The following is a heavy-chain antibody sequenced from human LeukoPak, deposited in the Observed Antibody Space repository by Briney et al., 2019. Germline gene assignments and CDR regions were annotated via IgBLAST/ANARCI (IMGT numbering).Heavy chain of an antibody. CDR2: IYWNDDK. J-gene: IGHJ5*02. V-gene: IGHV2-5*01. CDR1: GFSLSTSGVG. Sequence: SGPTLVKPTQTLTLTCTFSGFSLSTSGVGVGWIRQPPGKALEWLALIYWNDDKRYSPSLKSRLTIIKDTSKNQVVLTMTNMDPVDTATYYCAHLDYYDSSGYYSNLHNWFDPWGQGTLVTVSS. CDR3: AHLDYYDSSGYYSNLHNWFDP. D-gene: IGHD3-22*01.